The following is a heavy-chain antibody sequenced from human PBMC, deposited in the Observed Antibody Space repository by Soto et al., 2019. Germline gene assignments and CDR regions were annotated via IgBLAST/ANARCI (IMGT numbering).Heavy chain of an antibody. Sequence: SETLSLTCTVSGGSISSYYWSWIRQPPGKGLVWIGYIYYSGSTNYNPSLKSRVTISVDTSNNQFSLKLSSVTAADTAVYYCARGNYDILTGYPLFDYWGQGTLVTVSS. J-gene: IGHJ4*02. CDR3: ARGNYDILTGYPLFDY. V-gene: IGHV4-59*01. D-gene: IGHD3-9*01. CDR2: IYYSGST. CDR1: GGSISSYY.